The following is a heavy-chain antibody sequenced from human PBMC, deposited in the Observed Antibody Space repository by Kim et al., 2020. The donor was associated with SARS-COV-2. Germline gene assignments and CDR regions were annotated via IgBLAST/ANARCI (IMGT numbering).Heavy chain of an antibody. CDR3: ARHKIGGLAYCGGDCYFEAPYYFDY. D-gene: IGHD2-21*02. V-gene: IGHV4-39*01. J-gene: IGHJ4*02. Sequence: SETLSLTCTVSGGSISSSSYYWGWIRQPPGKGLEWIGSIYYSGSTYYNPSLKSRVTISVDTSKNQFSLKLSSVTAADTAVYYCARHKIGGLAYCGGDCYFEAPYYFDYWGQGTLVTVSS. CDR1: GGSISSSSYY. CDR2: IYYSGST.